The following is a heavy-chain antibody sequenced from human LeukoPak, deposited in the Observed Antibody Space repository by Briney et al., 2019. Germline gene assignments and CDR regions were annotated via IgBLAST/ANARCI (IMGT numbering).Heavy chain of an antibody. CDR2: INHSGNT. J-gene: IGHJ4*02. Sequence: SETLSLTCAVYGGSFSGYYWSWIRQPPGKGLEWIGEINHSGNTNYNPSLKSRVTISVDTSKNQFSLKRISVTAADTAVYYCARSLSLGYYDQGHFDYWGQGTLVTVSS. V-gene: IGHV4-34*01. CDR1: GGSFSGYY. CDR3: ARSLSLGYYDQGHFDY. D-gene: IGHD3-22*01.